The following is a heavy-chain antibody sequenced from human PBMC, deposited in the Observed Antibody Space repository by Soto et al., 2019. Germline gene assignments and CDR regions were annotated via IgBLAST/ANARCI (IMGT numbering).Heavy chain of an antibody. CDR1: GYTFAGYY. CDR2: INPNSGGT. D-gene: IGHD6-6*01. J-gene: IGHJ6*02. CDR3: ARDGSSSSLDGYYSGMDV. V-gene: IGHV1-2*02. Sequence: ASVKVSCKASGYTFAGYYMHWVRQAPGQGLEWMGWINPNSGGTNYAQKFQGRVTMTRDTSISTAYMELSRLRSDDTAVYYCARDGSSSSLDGYYSGMDVWGQGTTVTVYS.